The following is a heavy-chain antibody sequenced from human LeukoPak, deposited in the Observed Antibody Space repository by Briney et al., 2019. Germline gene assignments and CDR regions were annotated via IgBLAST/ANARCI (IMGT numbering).Heavy chain of an antibody. CDR1: GLTFTNYG. CDR3: AKEKNSGYYYHFDY. V-gene: IGHV3-23*01. D-gene: IGHD3-22*01. Sequence: GGSLRLSCAASGLTFTNYGMSWVRQAPGKGLEWVSAVSGGGGSTYYADSVKGRFTISRDNSKNTVYLQMNSLRAEDTAVYYCAKEKNSGYYYHFDYWGQGTLVTVSS. J-gene: IGHJ4*02. CDR2: VSGGGGST.